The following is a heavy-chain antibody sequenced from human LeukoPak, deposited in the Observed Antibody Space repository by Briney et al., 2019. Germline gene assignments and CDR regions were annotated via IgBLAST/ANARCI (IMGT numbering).Heavy chain of an antibody. Sequence: ASVKVTCKASGYTFTSYDINWVRQATGQGLEWMGWMNPNSGNAGYAQKFQGRVTMTRNTSISTAYMELSSLRSEDTAVYYCARCPPSGSYACLHWGQGTLDTVSS. CDR2: MNPNSGNA. J-gene: IGHJ4*02. D-gene: IGHD1-26*01. CDR3: ARCPPSGSYACLH. CDR1: GYTFTSYD. V-gene: IGHV1-8*01.